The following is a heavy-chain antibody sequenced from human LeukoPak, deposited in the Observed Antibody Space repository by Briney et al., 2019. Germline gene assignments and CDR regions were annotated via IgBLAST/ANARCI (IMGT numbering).Heavy chain of an antibody. J-gene: IGHJ4*02. Sequence: SVKVSCKASGGTFSSYAISWVRQAPGQGLEWMGGIIPIFGTANYAQKFQGRVTITADESTSTAYMELSSLRSEDTAVYYCARDKGYSYVFDYWGQGTLATVSS. D-gene: IGHD5-18*01. V-gene: IGHV1-69*13. CDR3: ARDKGYSYVFDY. CDR1: GGTFSSYA. CDR2: IIPIFGTA.